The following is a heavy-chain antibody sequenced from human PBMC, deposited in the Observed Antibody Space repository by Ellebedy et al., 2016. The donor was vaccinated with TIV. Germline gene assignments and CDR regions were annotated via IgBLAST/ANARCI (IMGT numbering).Heavy chain of an antibody. CDR1: GFTFSNYA. D-gene: IGHD1-26*01. CDR2: ISYDGSAK. J-gene: IGHJ4*02. V-gene: IGHV3-30*01. CDR3: ARESAENSRNYPPPPEN. Sequence: GESLKISCEASGFTFSNYAFHWVRQAPGKGLEWVAVISYDGSAKYYADSVKGRFTISRDNSKIMVYLQMNSLRAEDTAVYYCARESAENSRNYPPPPENWGQGTLVTVSS.